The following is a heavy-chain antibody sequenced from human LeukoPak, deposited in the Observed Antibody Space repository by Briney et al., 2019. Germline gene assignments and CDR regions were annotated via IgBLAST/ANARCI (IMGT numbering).Heavy chain of an antibody. D-gene: IGHD6-6*01. Sequence: ASVKVSCKASGGTFSSYAISWVRQAPGQGLEWMGGIIPIFGTANYAQKFQGRVTIHADESTSTAYMELSSLRSEDTAVYYCARYSSSPLYYFDYWGQGALVTVSS. CDR3: ARYSSSPLYYFDY. CDR2: IIPIFGTA. J-gene: IGHJ4*02. V-gene: IGHV1-69*01. CDR1: GGTFSSYA.